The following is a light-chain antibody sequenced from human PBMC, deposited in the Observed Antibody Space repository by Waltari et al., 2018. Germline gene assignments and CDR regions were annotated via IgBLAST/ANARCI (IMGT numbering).Light chain of an antibody. CDR3: HQYYSTPRT. V-gene: IGKV4-1*01. Sequence: DIVMTQSPDSLAGSLGGRASIHCTSSQSVLFTSNSKNYLAWYPQKPGQPPKLLLYWASTRASGAPERFSGSGSGTDFTLTISSLQAEDVAVYYCHQYYSTPRTFGQGTKVEIK. CDR1: QSVLFTSNSKNY. CDR2: WAS. J-gene: IGKJ1*01.